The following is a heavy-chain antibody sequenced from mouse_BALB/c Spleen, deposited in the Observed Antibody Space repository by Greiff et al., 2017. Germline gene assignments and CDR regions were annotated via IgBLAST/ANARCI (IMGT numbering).Heavy chain of an antibody. V-gene: IGHV1S137*01. CDR1: GYTFTDYA. CDR2: ISTYYGDA. D-gene: IGHD1-1*01. Sequence: VQLHQSGAELVRPGVSVKISCKGSGYTFTDYAMHWVKQSHAKSLEWIGVISTYYGDASYNQKFKGKATMTVDKSSSTAYMELARLTSEDSAIYYCARRGNYYYAMDYWGQGTSGTVSS. CDR3: ARRGNYYYAMDY. J-gene: IGHJ4*01.